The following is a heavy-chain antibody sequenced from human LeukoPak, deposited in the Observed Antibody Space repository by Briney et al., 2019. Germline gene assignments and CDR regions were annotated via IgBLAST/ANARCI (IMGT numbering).Heavy chain of an antibody. CDR3: ARDEGYCSRTSCYGASKGMDV. CDR1: GVTFRNYN. J-gene: IGHJ6*02. Sequence: GGSVRLACSASGVTFRNYNFYWVRQAPGKGLEWGSSIGSSSSYIYYEDSMKGRFTISRDNAKNSLYLPMNSLTAADTPVYYCARDEGYCSRTSCYGASKGMDVWGQGPAVLVSS. V-gene: IGHV3-21*06. CDR2: IGSSSSYI. D-gene: IGHD2-2*01.